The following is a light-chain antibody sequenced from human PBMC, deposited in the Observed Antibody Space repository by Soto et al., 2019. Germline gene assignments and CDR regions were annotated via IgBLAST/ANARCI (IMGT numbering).Light chain of an antibody. CDR3: QQYVTSPWA. V-gene: IGKV3-20*01. CDR2: GAS. Sequence: EIVLTQYPGTLSLSPGERATLSCRASQSVSSSFLAWYQQKPGQAPRLLIYGASNRATGIPDRFSGSGSGTDFTLTISRLEPEDSAVYYCQQYVTSPWAFGQGTKVDI. J-gene: IGKJ1*01. CDR1: QSVSSSF.